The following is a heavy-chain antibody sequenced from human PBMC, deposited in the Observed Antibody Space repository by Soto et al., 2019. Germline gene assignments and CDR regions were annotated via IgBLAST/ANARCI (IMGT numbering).Heavy chain of an antibody. CDR2: IYYSGSP. J-gene: IGHJ4*02. CDR3: ARDVSPTY. CDR1: GDSISPYY. Sequence: SETLSLTCIVSGDSISPYYWTWIRQPPGKGLEWIGHIYYSGSPNYNPSLKSRVTISVDTSKSQFSLKLSSVTAADTAVYYCARDVSPTYWGQGMLVTVPS. V-gene: IGHV4-59*01.